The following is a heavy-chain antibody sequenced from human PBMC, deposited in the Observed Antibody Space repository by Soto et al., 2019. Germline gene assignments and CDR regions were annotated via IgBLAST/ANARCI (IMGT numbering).Heavy chain of an antibody. CDR3: ARDPPLSVLVVVATDDF. D-gene: IGHD2-21*01. V-gene: IGHV3-21*01. CDR1: GFTFTNHN. CDR2: ISSSSSFR. J-gene: IGHJ4*02. Sequence: PGGSLRLSCAAYGFTFTNHNMNWVRQAPGKGLEWVSSISSSSSFRNYADSVKGRFSISRDNDKNLVYLQMDSLRAEDTAVYYCARDPPLSVLVVVATDDFWGQGTLVTVSS.